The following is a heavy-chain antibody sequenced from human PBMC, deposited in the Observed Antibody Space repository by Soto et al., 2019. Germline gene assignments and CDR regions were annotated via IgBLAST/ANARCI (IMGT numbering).Heavy chain of an antibody. CDR1: GGSISSNSYY. D-gene: IGHD3-10*01. J-gene: IGHJ5*02. Sequence: SETLSLTCTVSGGSISSNSYYWDWIRQPPGKGLDWIGSIYHRGSTYYNPSLKSRVAISVDPSTNQFSLTLTSVTATDTAVYYCARRSPLVYGNPFDHWGQGTLVTVSS. CDR3: ARRSPLVYGNPFDH. CDR2: IYHRGST. V-gene: IGHV4-39*01.